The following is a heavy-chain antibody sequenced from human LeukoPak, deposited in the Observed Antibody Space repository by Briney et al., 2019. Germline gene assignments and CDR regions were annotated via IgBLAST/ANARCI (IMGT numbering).Heavy chain of an antibody. V-gene: IGHV1-69*04. CDR3: ARARTTVTGNYYYGMDV. D-gene: IGHD4-17*01. CDR1: GYTFTSYG. CDR2: IIPIFGIA. Sequence: SVKVSCKASGYTFTSYGISWVRQAPGQGLEWMGRIIPIFGIANYAQKFQGRVTITADKSTSTAYMELSSLRSEDTAVYYCARARTTVTGNYYYGMDVWGQGTTVTDSS. J-gene: IGHJ6*02.